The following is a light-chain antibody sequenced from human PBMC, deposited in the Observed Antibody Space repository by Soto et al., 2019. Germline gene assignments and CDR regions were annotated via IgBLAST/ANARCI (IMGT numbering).Light chain of an antibody. V-gene: IGKV1-5*03. J-gene: IGKJ2*01. CDR3: QQTYRYPGT. Sequence: DIQMTQSPSTLSASVGDRVTITCRASQRINSWLAWYQQKPGKAPKFLIYKASSLESGVPSRFSGSGSGTEFILTISSLQHHDSATYYNQQTYRYPGTFGQGTKLEIK. CDR1: QRINSW. CDR2: KAS.